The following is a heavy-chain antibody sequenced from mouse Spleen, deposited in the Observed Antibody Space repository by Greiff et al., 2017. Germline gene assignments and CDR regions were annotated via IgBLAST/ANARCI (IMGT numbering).Heavy chain of an antibody. CDR3: ARFYYYGSSPHYYAMDY. Sequence: QVQLQQSGAELARPGASVKLSCKASGYTFTSYGISWVKQRTGQGLEWIGEIYPRSGNTYYNEKFKGKATLTADKSSSTAYMELRSLTSEDSAVYFCARFYYYGSSPHYYAMDYWGQGTSVTVSS. CDR1: GYTFTSYG. J-gene: IGHJ4*01. D-gene: IGHD1-1*01. CDR2: IYPRSGNT. V-gene: IGHV1-81*01.